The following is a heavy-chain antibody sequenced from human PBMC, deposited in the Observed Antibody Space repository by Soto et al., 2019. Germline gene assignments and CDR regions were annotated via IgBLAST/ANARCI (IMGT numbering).Heavy chain of an antibody. V-gene: IGHV3-23*01. CDR3: ARLLDTTLALAF. D-gene: IGHD5-18*01. J-gene: IGHJ6*02. CDR2: ISGRDNST. CDR1: GFAFSSYV. Sequence: GGSLTLSCVASGFAFSSYVMTWVRQPPGKGLEWVSAISGRDNSTYYEDSVNGRFTPTRGNSNNTLFPQMNSLRAEATAAFYCARLLDTTLALAFGGQGSTVTVS.